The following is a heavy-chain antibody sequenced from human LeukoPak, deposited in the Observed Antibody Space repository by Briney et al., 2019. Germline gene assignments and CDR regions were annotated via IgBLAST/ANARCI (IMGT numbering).Heavy chain of an antibody. CDR2: ISSSGATI. Sequence: GGSLRLSCAASGFTFSDYYMSWIRQAPGKGLEWISYISSSGATIYSADSVKGRFTISRDNTKNSLYLQMNTLRADDTAVYYCARAPKYSSSARFDPWGQGTLVIVSS. J-gene: IGHJ5*02. V-gene: IGHV3-11*01. CDR3: ARAPKYSSSARFDP. D-gene: IGHD6-13*01. CDR1: GFTFSDYY.